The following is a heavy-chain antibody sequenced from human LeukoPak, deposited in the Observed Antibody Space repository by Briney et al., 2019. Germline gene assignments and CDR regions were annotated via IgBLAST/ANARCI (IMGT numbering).Heavy chain of an antibody. J-gene: IGHJ4*02. CDR1: GFTFSTYG. D-gene: IGHD4-17*01. CDR3: ARLNYGDPTHTIDY. V-gene: IGHV3-48*04. Sequence: PGGSLRLSCGASGFTFSTYGMSWVRQAPGKGLEWVSGISGSGGSTIYYADSVKGRFTISRDNAKNSLYLQMNSLRAEDTAVYYCARLNYGDPTHTIDYWGQGTLVTVSS. CDR2: ISGSGGSTI.